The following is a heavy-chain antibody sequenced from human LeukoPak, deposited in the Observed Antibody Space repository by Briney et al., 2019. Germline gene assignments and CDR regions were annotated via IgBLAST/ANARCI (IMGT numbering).Heavy chain of an antibody. V-gene: IGHV3-48*03. CDR1: GFTFSSYE. CDR3: TRGFGDYAY. CDR2: ITTSGATT. J-gene: IGHJ4*02. D-gene: IGHD3-16*01. Sequence: GGSLRLSCAASGFTFSSYEINWVRQAPGKGLEWVSYITTSGATTYYADSVKGRFTISRDNAKNSLYLQLNSLRAEDTAVYYCTRGFGDYAYWGQGTLVTVSS.